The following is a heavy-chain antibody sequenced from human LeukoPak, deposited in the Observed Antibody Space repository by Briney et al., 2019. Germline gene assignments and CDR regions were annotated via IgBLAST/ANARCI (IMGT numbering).Heavy chain of an antibody. V-gene: IGHV3-30*18. J-gene: IGHJ4*02. CDR1: AFTFSSYG. CDR2: ISYDGSDK. D-gene: IGHD4-17*01. CDR3: AKVSTVTSNFDY. Sequence: GGSLRLSCAASAFTFSSYGMHWVRQAPGKGLEWVALISYDGSDKDYAKSVKGRFTISRDNSKNTLYLQMNSLRAEDTAVYYCAKVSTVTSNFDYWGQGTLVTVSS.